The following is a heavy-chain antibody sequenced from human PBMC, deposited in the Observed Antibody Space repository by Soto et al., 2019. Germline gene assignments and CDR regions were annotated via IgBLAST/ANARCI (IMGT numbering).Heavy chain of an antibody. J-gene: IGHJ6*02. CDR3: AKSLNNWGYYYYGMDV. D-gene: IGHD7-27*01. CDR1: GFTSSNYA. V-gene: IGHV3-23*01. Sequence: GGSLRLSCAASGFTSSNYAMNWVRQAPGKGLEWVSAISGSGAGTYYADSVKGRFTISRDNSKNTLYLQMNSLRAEDTAVYYCAKSLNNWGYYYYGMDVWGQGTTVTVSS. CDR2: ISGSGAGT.